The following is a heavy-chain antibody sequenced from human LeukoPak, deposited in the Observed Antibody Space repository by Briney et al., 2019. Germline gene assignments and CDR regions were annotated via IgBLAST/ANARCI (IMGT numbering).Heavy chain of an antibody. CDR3: ARWDGDDKDY. V-gene: IGHV3-30-3*01. J-gene: IGHJ4*02. CDR1: GFTFSSHA. D-gene: IGHD2-21*02. CDR2: ISYDGSNK. Sequence: GGSLRLSCAASGFTFSSHAMHWVRQAPGKGLEWVALISYDGSNKYYADSVKGRFTISRDNSKNTLYLQMNSLTAEDTAVYYCARWDGDDKDYWGQGTLVTVSS.